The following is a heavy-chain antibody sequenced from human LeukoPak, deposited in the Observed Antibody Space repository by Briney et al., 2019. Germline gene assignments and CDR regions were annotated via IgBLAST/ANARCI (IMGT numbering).Heavy chain of an antibody. CDR2: ISYDGSNK. CDR3: AKGDGYFAFDI. Sequence: PGRSLRLSCAASGFTFSSYGMHWVRQAPGKGLEWVAVISYDGSNKYYADSVKGRFTISRDNSKNTLYLQMNSLRAEDTAVYYCAKGDGYFAFDIWGQGTMVTVSS. J-gene: IGHJ3*02. D-gene: IGHD5-24*01. V-gene: IGHV3-30*18. CDR1: GFTFSSYG.